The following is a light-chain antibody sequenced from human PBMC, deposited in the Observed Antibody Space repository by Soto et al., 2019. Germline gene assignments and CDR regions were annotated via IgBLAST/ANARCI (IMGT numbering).Light chain of an antibody. CDR3: SSHAGSQNLL. CDR2: EVS. Sequence: QSVLTQPPSASGSPGQSVTISCTGTSSDVGGYNYVSWYQQHPGKAPKLMIYEVSKRPSGVPDRFSGSKSGNTASLTVSGLQAEDEADYYCSSHAGSQNLLFGGGTKLTVL. J-gene: IGLJ2*01. V-gene: IGLV2-8*01. CDR1: SSDVGGYNY.